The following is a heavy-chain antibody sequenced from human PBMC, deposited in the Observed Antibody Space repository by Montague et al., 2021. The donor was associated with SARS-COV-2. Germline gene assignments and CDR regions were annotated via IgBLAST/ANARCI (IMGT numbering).Heavy chain of an antibody. J-gene: IGHJ6*02. CDR1: GFPFSSYS. Sequence: SLRLSCAASGFPFSSYSMNWVRQAPGKGLEWVSSISSSSSYIYYADSVKGRFTISRDNAKNSLYLQMYSLRAEDTAVYYCARDLDYYGSGSYSDLYYYYGMDVWGQGTTVTVSS. D-gene: IGHD3-10*01. CDR3: ARDLDYYGSGSYSDLYYYYGMDV. V-gene: IGHV3-21*01. CDR2: ISSSSSYI.